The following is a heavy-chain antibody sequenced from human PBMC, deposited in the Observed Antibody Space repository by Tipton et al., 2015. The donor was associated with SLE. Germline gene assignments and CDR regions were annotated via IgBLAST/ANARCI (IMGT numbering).Heavy chain of an antibody. CDR2: ISYDGSNK. Sequence: SLRLSCAASGFTFSSYAMHWVRQAPGKGLEWVAVISYDGSNKYYADSVKGRFTISRDNSKNTLYLQMNSLRAEDTAVYYCAGELGIGFDCWGQLTLVTVSS. V-gene: IGHV3-30*04. J-gene: IGHJ4*02. CDR3: AGELGIGFDC. CDR1: GFTFSSYA. D-gene: IGHD7-27*01.